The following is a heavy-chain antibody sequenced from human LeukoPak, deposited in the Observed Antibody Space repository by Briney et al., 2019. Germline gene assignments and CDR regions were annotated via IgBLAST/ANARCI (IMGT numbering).Heavy chain of an antibody. CDR1: GFTFSSYA. CDR2: IKQDGSEK. D-gene: IGHD3-16*02. V-gene: IGHV3-7*01. J-gene: IGHJ4*02. Sequence: PGGSLRLSCAASGFTFSSYAMSWVRQAPGKGLEWVANIKQDGSEKYYVDSVKGRFTISRDNAKNSLYLQMNSLRAEDTAVYYCARAHVGDYVWGSYRYAFDYWGQGTLVTVSS. CDR3: ARAHVGDYVWGSYRYAFDY.